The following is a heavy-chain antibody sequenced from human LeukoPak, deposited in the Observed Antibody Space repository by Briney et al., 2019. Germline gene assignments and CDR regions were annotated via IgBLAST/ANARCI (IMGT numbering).Heavy chain of an antibody. CDR3: ARSTVAAAATDY. D-gene: IGHD6-13*01. J-gene: IGHJ4*02. CDR1: GGSISSYY. CDR2: IYYSGST. V-gene: IGHV4-59*01. Sequence: SETLSLTCTVSGGSISSYYWSWIRQPPGKGLEWIGYIYYSGSTNYNPTLKSRVTISVDTYKNQFSLKLSSVTAADTAVYYCARSTVAAAATDYWGQGTLVTVSS.